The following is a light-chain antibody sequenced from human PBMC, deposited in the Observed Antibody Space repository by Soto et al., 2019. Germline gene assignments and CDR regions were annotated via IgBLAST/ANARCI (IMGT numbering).Light chain of an antibody. CDR1: SSNIGGNT. CDR3: AAWDDSLSGHVV. V-gene: IGLV1-44*01. CDR2: ADD. Sequence: QPVLTQSPSASGTPGQRVTISCSGSSSNIGGNTVSWFHHLPGTAPKVLIYADDQRPSGVPDRFSGSKSGTSASLAISRLQSEDEGAYYCAAWDDSLSGHVVFGGGTKLTVL. J-gene: IGLJ2*01.